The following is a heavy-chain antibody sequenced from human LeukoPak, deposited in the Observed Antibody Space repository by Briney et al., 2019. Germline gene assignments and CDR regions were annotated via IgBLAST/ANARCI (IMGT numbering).Heavy chain of an antibody. CDR1: GGSFSGYY. Sequence: SETLSLTCAVYGGSFSGYYWSWIRQPPGKGLEWIGEINHSGSTNYNPSLKSRVTISVDTSKNQFSLKLSSVTAADTAVYYCARDPLYCSGGSCYPGDYYYYYGMDVWGEGTTVTVSS. V-gene: IGHV4-34*01. D-gene: IGHD2-15*01. CDR3: ARDPLYCSGGSCYPGDYYYYYGMDV. CDR2: INHSGST. J-gene: IGHJ6*04.